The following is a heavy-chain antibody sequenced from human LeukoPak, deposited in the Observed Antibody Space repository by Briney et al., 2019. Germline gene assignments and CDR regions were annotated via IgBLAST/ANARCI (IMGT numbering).Heavy chain of an antibody. J-gene: IGHJ5*02. Sequence: ASVKVSCKASGYTFTSYGISWVRQAPGQGLEWMGWISAYNGNTNYAQKLQGRVTMATDTSTSTAYMELRSLRSDDTAVHYCARGSRRYSDNWFDPWGQGTLVTVSS. D-gene: IGHD2-15*01. V-gene: IGHV1-18*01. CDR3: ARGSRRYSDNWFDP. CDR2: ISAYNGNT. CDR1: GYTFTSYG.